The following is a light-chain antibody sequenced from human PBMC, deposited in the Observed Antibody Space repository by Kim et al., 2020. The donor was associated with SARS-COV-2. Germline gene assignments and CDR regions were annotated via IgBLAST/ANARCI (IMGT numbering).Light chain of an antibody. CDR3: QQYSGTPYT. J-gene: IGKJ2*01. V-gene: IGKV4-1*01. Sequence: DFVMTQSPDSLAVSLGERATINCKSSQSVLYSSNNKNYLAWYQQKPGQPPKLLIYWASTRASGVPDRFSGSGSGTDFTLTISSLQAEDVAVYYRQQYSGTPYTFGQGTKLEI. CDR2: WAS. CDR1: QSVLYSSNNKNY.